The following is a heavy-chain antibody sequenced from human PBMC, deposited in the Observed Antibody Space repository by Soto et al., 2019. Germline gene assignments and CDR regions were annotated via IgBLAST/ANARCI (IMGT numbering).Heavy chain of an antibody. J-gene: IGHJ6*02. CDR1: GFTFSSYG. CDR3: AKEVVTIFGGNSYGMDV. D-gene: IGHD3-3*01. CDR2: ISYDGSNK. Sequence: GGSLRLSCAASGFTFSSYGMHWVRQVPGKGLEWVAIISYDGSNKYYAESVKGRFTISRDNSKNTLYLQMNSLRAEDTAVYYCAKEVVTIFGGNSYGMDVWGQGTTVTVSS. V-gene: IGHV3-30*18.